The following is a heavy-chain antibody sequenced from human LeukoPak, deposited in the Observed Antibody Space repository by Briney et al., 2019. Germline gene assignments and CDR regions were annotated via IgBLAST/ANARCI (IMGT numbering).Heavy chain of an antibody. CDR3: AKDAGYYCSGGSCYPPWFDP. D-gene: IGHD2-15*01. V-gene: IGHV3-23*01. CDR2: ISGSGGST. CDR1: GFTFSSYA. J-gene: IGHJ5*02. Sequence: GGSLRLSCAASGFTFSSYAMSWVRQAPGKGLEWVSAISGSGGSTYYADSVKGRFTISRDNSKNTLYLQMNSLRAEDTAVYYCAKDAGYYCSGGSCYPPWFDPWGQGTLVTVSS.